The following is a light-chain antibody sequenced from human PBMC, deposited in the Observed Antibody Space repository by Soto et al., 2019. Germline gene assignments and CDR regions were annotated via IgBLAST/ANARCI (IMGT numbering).Light chain of an antibody. J-gene: IGKJ3*01. Sequence: EIVLTQSPGTLSLSPGERATLSCRASQSVSSSYFAWYQQKARQAPRLLIYGAFRRASGIPDIFSGSGSANFFLITISRQAPEDLAVYYQQQYCWSPLAFGPGTKVEIK. CDR2: GAF. V-gene: IGKV3-20*01. CDR1: QSVSSSY. CDR3: QQYCWSPLA.